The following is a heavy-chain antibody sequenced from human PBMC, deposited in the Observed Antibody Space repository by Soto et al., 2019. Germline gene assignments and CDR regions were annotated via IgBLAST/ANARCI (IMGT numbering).Heavy chain of an antibody. J-gene: IGHJ4*02. CDR3: AHRRPTVITPFDY. CDR1: GFSLSTSGVG. V-gene: IGHV2-5*01. Sequence: QITLKESGPTLVEPTQTLTLTCTFSGFSLSTSGVGVGWIRQPPGQALEWLAFVNWNDNKRYSPSLNSRLTITKDTSQNQVVLTMTNMDSVDTGTYDCAHRRPTVITPFDYCGQRTLVTVSS. CDR2: VNWNDNK. D-gene: IGHD3-22*01.